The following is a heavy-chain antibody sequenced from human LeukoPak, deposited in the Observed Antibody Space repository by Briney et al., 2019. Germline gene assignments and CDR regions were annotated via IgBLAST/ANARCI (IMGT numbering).Heavy chain of an antibody. D-gene: IGHD3-22*01. CDR3: ARSFYDSSGPQLDY. CDR2: ISAYNGNT. V-gene: IGHV1-18*01. CDR1: GYTFTSYG. J-gene: IGHJ4*02. Sequence: ASVKVSCKAPGYTFTSYGISWVRQAPGQGLEWVGWISAYNGNTNYAQKLQGRVTMTTDTSTSTAYMELRSLRSDDTAVYYCARSFYDSSGPQLDYWGQGTLVTVSS.